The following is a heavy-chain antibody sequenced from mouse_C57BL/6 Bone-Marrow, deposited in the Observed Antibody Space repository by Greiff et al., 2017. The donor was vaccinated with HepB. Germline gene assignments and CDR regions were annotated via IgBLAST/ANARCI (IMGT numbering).Heavy chain of an antibody. CDR1: GFTFTDYY. J-gene: IGHJ1*03. CDR2: IRNKANGYTT. Sequence: EVQLQESGGGLVQHGGSLSLSCAASGFTFTDYYMSWVRQPPGKALEWLGFIRNKANGYTTEYSASVKGRFTISQDNSQSILYLQMNALRAEDSATYYCARLITWYFDVWGTGTTVTVSS. V-gene: IGHV7-3*01. D-gene: IGHD1-1*01. CDR3: ARLITWYFDV.